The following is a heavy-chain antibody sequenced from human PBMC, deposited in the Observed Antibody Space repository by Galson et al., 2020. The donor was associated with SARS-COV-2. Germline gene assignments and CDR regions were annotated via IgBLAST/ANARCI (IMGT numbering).Heavy chain of an antibody. CDR3: AKDQMVQGVIINPPGYGMDV. J-gene: IGHJ6*02. CDR2: ISGSGGST. CDR1: GFTFSSYA. V-gene: IGHV3-23*01. D-gene: IGHD3-10*01. Sequence: GGSLRLSCAASGFTFSSYAMSWVRQALGKGLEWVSAISGSGGSTYYADSVKGRFTISRDNSKNTLYLQMNSLRAEDTAVYYCAKDQMVQGVIINPPGYGMDVWGQGTTVTVSS.